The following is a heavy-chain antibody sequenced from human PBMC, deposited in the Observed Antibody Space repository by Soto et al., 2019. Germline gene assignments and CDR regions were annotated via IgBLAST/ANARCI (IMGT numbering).Heavy chain of an antibody. CDR2: INAGNGNT. D-gene: IGHD3-10*01. V-gene: IGHV1-3*01. J-gene: IGHJ6*02. CDR1: GYTFTSYA. Sequence: ASVKVSCKASGYTFTSYAMHWVRQAPGQRLEWMGWINAGNGNTNYAQKLQGRVTMTTDTSTSTAYMELRSLRSDDTAVYYCARDGSGSYHEYYYYYYGMDVWGQGTTVTVSS. CDR3: ARDGSGSYHEYYYYYYGMDV.